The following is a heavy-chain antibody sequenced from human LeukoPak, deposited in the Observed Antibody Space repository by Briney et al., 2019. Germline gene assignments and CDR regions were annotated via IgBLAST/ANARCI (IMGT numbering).Heavy chain of an antibody. Sequence: GGALRLSCAASGVTFSSYAMHWVREAPGGGLECVSAISSNGCSTYYANSVKGRFPISRDNSKNTLYLQMGSLRAEDMAVYYCARESQGSRAFDIWGQGTMVTVSS. J-gene: IGHJ3*02. V-gene: IGHV3-64*01. CDR2: ISSNGCST. CDR3: ARESQGSRAFDI. CDR1: GVTFSSYA.